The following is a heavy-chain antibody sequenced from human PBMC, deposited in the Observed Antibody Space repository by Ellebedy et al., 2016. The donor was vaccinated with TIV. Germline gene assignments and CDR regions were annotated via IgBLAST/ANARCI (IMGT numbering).Heavy chain of an antibody. CDR3: ARGATVVGAGYYFDD. D-gene: IGHD2-15*01. Sequence: GESLKISCSTSGFTFADYTMSWFRQAPGKGLEWVGFVRSRVYGGTRDNAASLKDRFTISRDDSKSIAYLQMSSLKSEDTGVYYCARGATVVGAGYYFDDWGQGTLVTVSS. CDR2: VRSRVYGGTR. CDR1: GFTFADYT. J-gene: IGHJ4*02. V-gene: IGHV3-49*03.